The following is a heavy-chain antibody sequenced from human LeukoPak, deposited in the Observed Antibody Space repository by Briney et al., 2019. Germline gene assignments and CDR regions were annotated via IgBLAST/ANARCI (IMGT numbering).Heavy chain of an antibody. CDR1: GFTFSSYS. J-gene: IGHJ6*03. CDR2: ISSSSSTI. Sequence: GSLRLSCAASGFTFSSYSMNWVRQAPGKGLEWVSYISSSSSTIYYADSVKGRFTISRDNAKNSLYLQMNSLRAEDTAVYYCARGYYDFWSGLGAHMGYYYYMDVWGKGTTVTVSS. D-gene: IGHD3-3*01. V-gene: IGHV3-48*01. CDR3: ARGYYDFWSGLGAHMGYYYYMDV.